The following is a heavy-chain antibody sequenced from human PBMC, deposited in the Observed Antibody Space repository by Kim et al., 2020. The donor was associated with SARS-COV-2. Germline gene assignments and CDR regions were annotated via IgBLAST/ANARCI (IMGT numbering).Heavy chain of an antibody. D-gene: IGHD2-21*01. V-gene: IGHV3-48*03. CDR1: GFIFSDYE. J-gene: IGHJ4*02. Sequence: GGSLRLSCAASGFIFSDYEFNWVRQAPGKGLEWISYNGTSADNIYYANSVKGRFTVSRDSAKNSLYLQMDSLRDEDSAVYYCVRETINCGGDCYDYWGQG. CDR3: VRETINCGGDCYDY. CDR2: NGTSADNI.